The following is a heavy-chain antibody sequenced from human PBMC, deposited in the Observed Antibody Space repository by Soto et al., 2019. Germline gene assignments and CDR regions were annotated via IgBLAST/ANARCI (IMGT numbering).Heavy chain of an antibody. Sequence: ASVKVSCKASGGTFSSYAISWVRQAPGQGLEWMGGIIPIFGTANYAQKFQGRVTITADKSTSTAYMELSSLRSEDTAVYYCARCIAAAGTRYYYYYGMDVWGQGTTVTVSS. CDR2: IIPIFGTA. V-gene: IGHV1-69*06. D-gene: IGHD6-13*01. CDR1: GGTFSSYA. J-gene: IGHJ6*02. CDR3: ARCIAAAGTRYYYYYGMDV.